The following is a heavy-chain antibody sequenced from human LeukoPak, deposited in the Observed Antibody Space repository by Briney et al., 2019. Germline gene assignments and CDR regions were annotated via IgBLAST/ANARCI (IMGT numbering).Heavy chain of an antibody. CDR3: ARPTSGYNWNVAADS. CDR2: ISYDGNNK. D-gene: IGHD1-1*01. V-gene: IGHV3-30-3*01. Sequence: PGGSLRLSCETAGFTFRTFAMHWDRQTPGKGLEWLAVISYDGNNKFYADSVKGRFTISRDNSKSILFLQLNSLRLDDTATYYCARPTSGYNWNVAADSWGQGTLVTVSS. CDR1: GFTFRTFA. J-gene: IGHJ5*02.